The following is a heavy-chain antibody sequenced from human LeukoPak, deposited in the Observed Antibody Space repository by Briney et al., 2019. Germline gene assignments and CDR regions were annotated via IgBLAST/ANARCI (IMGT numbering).Heavy chain of an antibody. V-gene: IGHV4-4*08. CDR3: AREKITMIVVDHFDY. J-gene: IGHJ4*02. D-gene: IGHD3-22*01. Sequence: SETLSLTCTVSGGSISTYYWSWIRQPPGKGLEWIGRIYTSGSTNYNPSLKSRVTISVDTSKNQFSLKLSSVTAADTAVYYCAREKITMIVVDHFDYWGQGTLVTVSS. CDR2: IYTSGST. CDR1: GGSISTYY.